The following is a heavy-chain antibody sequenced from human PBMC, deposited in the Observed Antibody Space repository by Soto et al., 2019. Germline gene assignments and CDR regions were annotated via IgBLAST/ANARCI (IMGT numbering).Heavy chain of an antibody. V-gene: IGHV4-31*03. D-gene: IGHD3-3*01. CDR2: IYYSGST. J-gene: IGHJ6*02. Sequence: TLETLSLTCTVSGGSSISGGYYWSWIRQHPGKGLEWIGYIYYSGSTYYNPSLKSRVTISVDTSKNQFSLKLSSVTAADTAVYYCARIYNSYDFWSGYYIYYYGMDVWGQGTTVTVSS. CDR1: GGSSISGGYY. CDR3: ARIYNSYDFWSGYYIYYYGMDV.